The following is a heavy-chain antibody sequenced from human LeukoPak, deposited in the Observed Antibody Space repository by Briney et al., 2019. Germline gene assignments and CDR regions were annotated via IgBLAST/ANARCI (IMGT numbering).Heavy chain of an antibody. CDR2: INPNSGGT. Sequence: ASVKVSCKASGYTFTGYYMHWVRQAPGQGLEWMGWINPNSGGTNYAQKFQGRVTMTRDTSISTAYMELSRLRSDDTAVYYCARAMNRVEMATIAIWGQGTLVTVSS. J-gene: IGHJ4*02. V-gene: IGHV1-2*02. CDR3: ARAMNRVEMATIAI. CDR1: GYTFTGYY. D-gene: IGHD5-24*01.